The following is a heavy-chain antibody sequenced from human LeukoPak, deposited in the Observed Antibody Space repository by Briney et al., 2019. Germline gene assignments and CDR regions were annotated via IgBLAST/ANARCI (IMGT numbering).Heavy chain of an antibody. Sequence: GGSLRLSCAASGFTFSSYSMNWVRQAPGKGLEWVSYISSSSTIYYADSVKGRFTISRDNAKNSLYLQMNSLRAEDTAVYYCARNLPVADYWGQGTLVTVSS. CDR2: ISSSSTI. J-gene: IGHJ4*02. V-gene: IGHV3-48*04. D-gene: IGHD2-2*01. CDR3: ARNLPVADY. CDR1: GFTFSSYS.